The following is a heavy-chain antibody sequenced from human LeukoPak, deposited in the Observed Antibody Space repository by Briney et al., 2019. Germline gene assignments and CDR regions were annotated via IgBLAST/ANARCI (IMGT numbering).Heavy chain of an antibody. CDR2: FDPEDGET. CDR1: GYTLTELS. D-gene: IGHD3-22*01. CDR3: ASVASGDSSGYCLDY. J-gene: IGHJ4*02. Sequence: ASVKVSCKVSGYTLTELSMHWVRQAPGKGLEWMGGFDPEDGETIYAQKFQGRVTMTRNTSISTAYMELSSLRSEDTAVYYCASVASGDSSGYCLDYWGQGTLVTVSS. V-gene: IGHV1-24*01.